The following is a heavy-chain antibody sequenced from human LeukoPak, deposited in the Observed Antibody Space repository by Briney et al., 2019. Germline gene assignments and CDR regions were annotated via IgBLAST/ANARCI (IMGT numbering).Heavy chain of an antibody. CDR1: GFTFSSYS. Sequence: GGSLRLSCAASGFTFSSYSMNWLRQAPGKGLEWVSSISSSSSYIYYADSVKGRFTISRDNAKNSLYLQMNSLRVEDTAVYYCAKCAQLAAHFDYWGQGTLVTVSS. J-gene: IGHJ4*02. D-gene: IGHD6-13*01. CDR2: ISSSSSYI. CDR3: AKCAQLAAHFDY. V-gene: IGHV3-21*01.